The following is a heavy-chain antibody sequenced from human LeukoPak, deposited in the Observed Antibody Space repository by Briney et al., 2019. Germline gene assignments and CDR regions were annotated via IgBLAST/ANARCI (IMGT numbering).Heavy chain of an antibody. J-gene: IGHJ4*02. V-gene: IGHV3-23*01. CDR1: GFTFSNYA. D-gene: IGHD5-18*01. CDR3: ARGSRTYSYGHYYFDY. Sequence: GGSLRLSCAASGFTFSNYAVMWVRQAPGQGLEWVSAITSGGAPRYADSVKGRFTISRDNSKNTLYLQMNSLRAEDTAVYYCARGSRTYSYGHYYFDYWGQGTLVTVSS. CDR2: ITSGGAP.